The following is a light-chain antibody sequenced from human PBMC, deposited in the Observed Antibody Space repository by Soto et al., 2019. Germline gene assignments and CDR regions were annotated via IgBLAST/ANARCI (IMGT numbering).Light chain of an antibody. V-gene: IGLV2-23*02. Sequence: QSALTQPASVSGSPGQSITISCTGTSSDVGTYNLVSWYQQHPGKAPKLVIYEVTKRPSGVSNRFSGSKSGNTASLTISGLQAEDEADYHCCSYAGTTTWIFGGGTQLTVL. CDR1: SSDVGTYNL. CDR3: CSYAGTTTWI. J-gene: IGLJ2*01. CDR2: EVT.